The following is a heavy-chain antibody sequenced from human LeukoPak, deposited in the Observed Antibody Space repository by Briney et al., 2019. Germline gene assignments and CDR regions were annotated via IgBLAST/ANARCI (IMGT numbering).Heavy chain of an antibody. CDR1: GFTFSNYW. CDR2: ISSSSSYI. CDR3: AREIHFTMVRGVIPFFDY. D-gene: IGHD3-10*01. J-gene: IGHJ4*02. Sequence: GGSLRLSCAASGFTFSNYWMNWVRQAPGKGLEWVSSISSSSSYIYYADSVKGRFTISRDNAKNSLYLQMNSLRAEDTAVYYCAREIHFTMVRGVIPFFDYWGQGTLVTVSS. V-gene: IGHV3-21*01.